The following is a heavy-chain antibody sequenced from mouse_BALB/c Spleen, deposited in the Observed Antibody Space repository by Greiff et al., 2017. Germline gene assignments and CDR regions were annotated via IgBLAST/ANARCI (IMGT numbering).Heavy chain of an antibody. CDR3: ARFSYGNYFDY. J-gene: IGHJ2*01. CDR2: ISSGSSTI. D-gene: IGHD2-10*02. CDR1: GFTFSSFG. V-gene: IGHV5-17*02. Sequence: EVQLVESGGGLVQPGGSRKLSCAASGFTFSSFGMHWVRQAPETGLEWVAYISSGSSTIYYADTVKGRFTISRDNPKNTLFLQMTSLRSEDTAMYYCARFSYGNYFDYWGQGTTLTVSS.